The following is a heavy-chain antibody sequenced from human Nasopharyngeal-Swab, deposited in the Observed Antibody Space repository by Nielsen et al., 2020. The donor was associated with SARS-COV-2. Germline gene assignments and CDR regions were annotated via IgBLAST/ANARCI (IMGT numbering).Heavy chain of an antibody. D-gene: IGHD3-22*01. Sequence: GESLKISCAASGFPFSSYEMNLVRHAPGKGLEWLSYISSSGTAIYYADSVKGRFTIYRDNAKNSLYLQMNSLRAEDTSLYYCARDRSGYYDFDYWGQGTLVTVSS. J-gene: IGHJ4*02. CDR2: ISSSGTAI. V-gene: IGHV3-48*03. CDR1: GFPFSSYE. CDR3: ARDRSGYYDFDY.